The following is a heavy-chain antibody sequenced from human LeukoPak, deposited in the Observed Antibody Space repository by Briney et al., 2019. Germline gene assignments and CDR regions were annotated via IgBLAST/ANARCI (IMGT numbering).Heavy chain of an antibody. J-gene: IGHJ4*02. CDR3: ATSVDWYFGSLDY. CDR1: GFTFSNYG. CDR2: MRYDGSNK. D-gene: IGHD3/OR15-3a*01. V-gene: IGHV3-30*02. Sequence: GGSLRLSCATSGFTFSNYGMHWVRLAPGKGLEWVAFMRYDGSNKHYADSVKGRFTMSRDNAKTSLYLQMNSLRGEDTAMYYCATSVDWYFGSLDYWGQGTLVTVSS.